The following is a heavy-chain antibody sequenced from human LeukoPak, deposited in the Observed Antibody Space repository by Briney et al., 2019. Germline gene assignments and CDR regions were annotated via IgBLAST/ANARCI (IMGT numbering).Heavy chain of an antibody. J-gene: IGHJ4*02. V-gene: IGHV3-21*06. CDR2: IDSSGGYM. Sequence: GGSLRLSCAASGFTFNTYSMNWARQAPAQGQELVSSIDSSGGYMFYADSLKGRFIISRDNAKDSLYLQMHSLRVEDTAVYYCLRGDRRDYWGQGTLVTVSS. CDR3: LRGDRRDY. CDR1: GFTFNTYS.